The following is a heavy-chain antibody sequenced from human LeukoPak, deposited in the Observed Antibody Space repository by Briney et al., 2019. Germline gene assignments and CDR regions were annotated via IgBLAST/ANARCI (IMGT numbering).Heavy chain of an antibody. Sequence: GGSLRLSCAASGFTFSSYWMTWVRQAPGKGLEWVSNIKQGGSEKYYVASVKGRFTISRDNAKNSLFLQMNSLRAADTAVYYCAREGVGASTHAFDIWGQGTMVTVSS. CDR1: GFTFSSYW. J-gene: IGHJ3*02. CDR3: AREGVGASTHAFDI. V-gene: IGHV3-7*01. CDR2: IKQGGSEK. D-gene: IGHD1-26*01.